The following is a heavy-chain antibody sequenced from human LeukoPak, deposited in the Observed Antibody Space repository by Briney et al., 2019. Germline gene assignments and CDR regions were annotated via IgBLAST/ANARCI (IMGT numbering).Heavy chain of an antibody. CDR2: IFYSGNT. Sequence: SETLSLTCTVSGFSISSYYWSWIRQPPGEGLEWIGYIFYSGNTIYNPSLRSRVTISADTSKNHFSLRLRSVTAADTAVYYCARLAAISGSDYPDDWGQGTLVTVSS. D-gene: IGHD1-26*01. V-gene: IGHV4-59*08. CDR3: ARLAAISGSDYPDD. J-gene: IGHJ4*02. CDR1: GFSISSYY.